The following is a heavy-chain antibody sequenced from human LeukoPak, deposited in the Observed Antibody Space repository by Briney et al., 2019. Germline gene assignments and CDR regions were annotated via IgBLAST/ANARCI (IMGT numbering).Heavy chain of an antibody. CDR1: GFTFNIYG. D-gene: IGHD4-17*01. Sequence: PGRSLRLSCAASGFTFNIYGMHWVRQAPGEGLEWVAVIWYDGSNKYYADSVKGRFTISRDNSKNTLYLQMNSLRAEDAAVYYCARPTYGDYGYGMDVWGQGTTVTVSS. CDR3: ARPTYGDYGYGMDV. CDR2: IWYDGSNK. J-gene: IGHJ6*02. V-gene: IGHV3-33*01.